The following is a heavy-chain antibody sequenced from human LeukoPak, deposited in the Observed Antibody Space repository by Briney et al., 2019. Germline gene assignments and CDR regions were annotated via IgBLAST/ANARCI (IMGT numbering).Heavy chain of an antibody. Sequence: GGSLRLSCSASGFTFSSYAMHWVRQAPGKGLEYVSAISSNGGSTYYADSVKGRFTISRDNSKNTLYLQMSSLRAEDTAVYYCVKRYCCSTSCKEELDYWGQGNLVTVSS. V-gene: IGHV3-64D*06. J-gene: IGHJ4*02. CDR2: ISSNGGST. CDR1: GFTFSSYA. D-gene: IGHD2-2*01. CDR3: VKRYCCSTSCKEELDY.